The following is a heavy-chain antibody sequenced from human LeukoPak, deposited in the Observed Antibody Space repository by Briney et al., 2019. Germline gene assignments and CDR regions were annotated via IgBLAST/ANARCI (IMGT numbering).Heavy chain of an antibody. V-gene: IGHV3-48*01. J-gene: IGHJ4*02. CDR1: GFTFSSYN. Sequence: PGGSPRLSCAASGFTFSSYNMNWVRQAPGKGPEWISYISSTSNTMYYADSVKGRFTISRDNAKNSLYLQMNSLRAEDTAVYYCATESGTYSGTCFDYWGQGTLVTVSS. CDR3: ATESGTYSGTCFDY. CDR2: ISSTSNTM. D-gene: IGHD1-26*01.